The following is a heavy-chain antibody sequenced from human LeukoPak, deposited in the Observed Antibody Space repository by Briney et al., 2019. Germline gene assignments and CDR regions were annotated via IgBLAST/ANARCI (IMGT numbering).Heavy chain of an antibody. Sequence: GGSLRLSCTVSELTFSKYAMTWVRQAPGDGLEWVSTICNSGGSAYSADSVKGRFTISRDNSKNTLYLQMNSLRAEDTAVYYCAKAASLIATAAVAFDYWGQGTLVTVSS. CDR1: ELTFSKYA. CDR2: ICNSGGSA. CDR3: AKAASLIATAAVAFDY. V-gene: IGHV3-23*01. D-gene: IGHD6-13*01. J-gene: IGHJ4*02.